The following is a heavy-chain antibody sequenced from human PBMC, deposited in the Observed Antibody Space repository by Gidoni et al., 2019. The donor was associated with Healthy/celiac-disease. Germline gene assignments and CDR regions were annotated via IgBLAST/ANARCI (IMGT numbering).Heavy chain of an antibody. Sequence: EVQLLESGGGLVQPGGSLRLSCAASGFTFSSYAMSWVRQAPGKGLEWVSAISGSGGSTYYADSVKGRFTISRDNSKNTLYLQMNSLRAEDTAVYYCAKDSSVGCDFWPCPPLEWGKGTTVTVSS. CDR3: AKDSSVGCDFWPCPPLE. CDR1: GFTFSSYA. D-gene: IGHD3-3*01. J-gene: IGHJ6*04. CDR2: ISGSGGST. V-gene: IGHV3-23*01.